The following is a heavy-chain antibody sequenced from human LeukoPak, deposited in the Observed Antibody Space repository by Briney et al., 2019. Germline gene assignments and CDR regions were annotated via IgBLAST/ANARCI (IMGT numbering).Heavy chain of an antibody. Sequence: SETLSLTCTVSGGSISSSSYYWGWIRQPPGKGLEWIGSIYYSGSTYYNPSLKSRVTISVDTSKNQFSLKLSSVTAADTAVYYCARGGKYYDILTGYYRPLDNWFDPWGQGTLVTVSS. CDR2: IYYSGST. CDR3: ARGGKYYDILTGYYRPLDNWFDP. D-gene: IGHD3-9*01. CDR1: GGSISSSSYY. V-gene: IGHV4-39*01. J-gene: IGHJ5*02.